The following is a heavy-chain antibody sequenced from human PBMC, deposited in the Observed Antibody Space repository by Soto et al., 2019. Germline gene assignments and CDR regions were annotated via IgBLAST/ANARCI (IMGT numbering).Heavy chain of an antibody. V-gene: IGHV4-39*01. CDR1: GGSISSGGYY. Sequence: PSETLSLTCTVSGGSISSGGYYWGWIRQPPGKGLEWIGSIYYSGSTYYNPSLKSRVTISVDTSKNQFSLKLSSVTAADTAVYYCASYHTQGLSTVTTTEYYFDYWGQGTLVTVSS. D-gene: IGHD4-17*01. J-gene: IGHJ4*02. CDR3: ASYHTQGLSTVTTTEYYFDY. CDR2: IYYSGST.